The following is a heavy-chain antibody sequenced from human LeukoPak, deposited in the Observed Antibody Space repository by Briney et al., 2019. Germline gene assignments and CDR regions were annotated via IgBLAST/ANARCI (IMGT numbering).Heavy chain of an antibody. CDR1: GFTVSSNY. CDR3: AKDSGGTYFYYYYYMDV. V-gene: IGHV3-23*01. J-gene: IGHJ6*03. Sequence: GGSLRLSCAASGFTVSSNYMSWVRQAPGKGLEWVSAISGSGTTIYYADSVKGRFTISRDNSKNTLYLQINSLRAEDTAVYYCAKDSGGTYFYYYYYMDVWGKGTTVTVSS. D-gene: IGHD1-26*01. CDR2: ISGSGTTI.